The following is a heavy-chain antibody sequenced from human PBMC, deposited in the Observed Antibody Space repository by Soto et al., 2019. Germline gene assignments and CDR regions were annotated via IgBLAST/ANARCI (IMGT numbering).Heavy chain of an antibody. CDR1: GGSISSGGYY. Sequence: SETLSLTCTVSGGSISSGGYYWSWIRQHPGKGLEWIGYIYYSGSTYYNPSLKSRVTISVDTSKNQFSLKLSSVTAADTAVYYCASTSRDGYNVRYYGMDVWGHGTTVTVYS. V-gene: IGHV4-31*03. CDR2: IYYSGST. CDR3: ASTSRDGYNVRYYGMDV. D-gene: IGHD5-12*01. J-gene: IGHJ6*02.